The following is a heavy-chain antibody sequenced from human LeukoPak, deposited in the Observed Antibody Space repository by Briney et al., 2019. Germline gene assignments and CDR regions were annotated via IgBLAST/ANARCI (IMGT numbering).Heavy chain of an antibody. CDR3: AKGFFSTAGNFDH. CDR2: ISWNSGNI. D-gene: IGHD6-6*01. J-gene: IGHJ4*02. CDR1: GFTFDDYA. V-gene: IGHV3-9*03. Sequence: GGSLRLSCAASGFTFDDYAMHWVRQAPGKGLEWVSGISWNSGNIGYADSVEGRFTISRDNAKNSLYLQMNSLRREDMALYYCAKGFFSTAGNFDHWGQGTLVTVSS.